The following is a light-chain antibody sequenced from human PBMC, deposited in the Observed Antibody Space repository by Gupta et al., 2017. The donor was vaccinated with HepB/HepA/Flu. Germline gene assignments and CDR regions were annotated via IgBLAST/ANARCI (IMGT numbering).Light chain of an antibody. Sequence: QPALPQAASVSGSPGQSITISCTGTSSDIGAYNYVSWYQQHPDKAPKLMIYDVSSRPSGVSNRFAGSKSGNTASLIISGLQAEDEADYYCCSYTSSSTLVFGGGTKLTVL. CDR2: DVS. CDR3: CSYTSSSTLV. V-gene: IGLV2-14*03. J-gene: IGLJ3*02. CDR1: SSDIGAYNY.